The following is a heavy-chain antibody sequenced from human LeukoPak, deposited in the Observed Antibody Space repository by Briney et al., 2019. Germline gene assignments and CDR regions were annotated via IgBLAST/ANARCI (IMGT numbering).Heavy chain of an antibody. CDR3: ARENSGSYVV. Sequence: PGGSLRLSCAASGFTFSSYAMHWVRQAPGKGLEYVSAISSNGGSTYYANSVKGRFTISRDNSKNTLYLQMGSLRAEDMAVYYCARENSGSYVVWGQGTLVNVSS. V-gene: IGHV3-64*01. CDR1: GFTFSSYA. CDR2: ISSNGGST. D-gene: IGHD1-26*01. J-gene: IGHJ4*02.